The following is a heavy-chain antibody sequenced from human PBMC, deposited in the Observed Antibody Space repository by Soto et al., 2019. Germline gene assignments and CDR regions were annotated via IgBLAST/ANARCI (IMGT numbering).Heavy chain of an antibody. CDR1: GYTFTSYG. CDR3: ARSGCSGGSCYSYYFDY. J-gene: IGHJ4*02. CDR2: ISAYNGNT. Sequence: ASVKVSCKASGYTFTSYGISWVRQAPGQGLEWMGWISAYNGNTNYAQKLQGRVTMTTDTSTSTAYMELRSLRSDDTAVYHCARSGCSGGSCYSYYFDYWGQGTLVTVSS. V-gene: IGHV1-18*01. D-gene: IGHD2-15*01.